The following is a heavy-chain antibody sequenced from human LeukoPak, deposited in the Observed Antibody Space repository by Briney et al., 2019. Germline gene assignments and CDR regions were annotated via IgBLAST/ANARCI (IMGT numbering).Heavy chain of an antibody. CDR3: ARGRGRYYYDSSGYRYYFDY. CDR1: GGSFSGYY. V-gene: IGHV4-34*01. D-gene: IGHD3-22*01. J-gene: IGHJ4*02. CDR2: INHSGST. Sequence: SETLSLTCAVYGGSFSGYYWSCIRQPPGKGLEWIGEINHSGSTNYNPSLKSRVTISVDTSKNQFSLKLSSVTAADTAVYYCARGRGRYYYDSSGYRYYFDYWGQGTLVTVSS.